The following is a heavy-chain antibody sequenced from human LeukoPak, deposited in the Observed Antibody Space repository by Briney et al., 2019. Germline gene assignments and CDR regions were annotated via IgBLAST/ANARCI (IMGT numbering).Heavy chain of an antibody. CDR3: ARGQYCSGGSCYHDS. Sequence: GGSLRLSCAASGFTFSSYSMNWVRQAPGKGLEWVSYIRSSGSTIYYADSVKGRFTISRDNAKNSLYLQMDSLRDEDTAVYYCARGQYCSGGSCYHDSWGQGTLVTVSS. J-gene: IGHJ4*02. D-gene: IGHD2-15*01. CDR1: GFTFSSYS. CDR2: IRSSGSTI. V-gene: IGHV3-48*02.